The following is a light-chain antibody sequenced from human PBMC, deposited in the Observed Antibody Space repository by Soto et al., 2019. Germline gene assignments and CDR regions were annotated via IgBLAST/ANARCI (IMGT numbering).Light chain of an antibody. CDR3: QQYGSSPYT. J-gene: IGKJ2*01. V-gene: IGKV3-20*01. CDR1: QSVSSSY. CDR2: GAS. Sequence: EIVLTQSPGTLSLSPGERATLSCGASQSVSSSYLAWYQQKPGQAPRLLIYGASSRATGIPERFSGSGSGTDFTLTISRLEPEDFAVYYCQQYGSSPYTFGLGTKVDIK.